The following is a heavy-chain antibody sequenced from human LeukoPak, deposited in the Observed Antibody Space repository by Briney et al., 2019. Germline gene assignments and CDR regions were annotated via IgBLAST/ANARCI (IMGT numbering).Heavy chain of an antibody. Sequence: SETLSLTCTVSGGSTSYYYWSWIRQSAGKGLEWMGRIYSNGRTYYNPSLKSRLTMSVDTSKKQISLNLISVTAADTAIYYCARARDYSSGYYFDSWGQGTLVTVSS. CDR2: IYSNGRT. V-gene: IGHV4-4*07. J-gene: IGHJ4*02. D-gene: IGHD6-19*01. CDR3: ARARDYSSGYYFDS. CDR1: GGSTSYYY.